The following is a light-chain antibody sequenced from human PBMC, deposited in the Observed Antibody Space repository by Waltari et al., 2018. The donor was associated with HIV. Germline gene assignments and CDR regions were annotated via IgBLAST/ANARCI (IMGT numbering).Light chain of an antibody. J-gene: IGLJ1*01. V-gene: IGLV2-11*01. Sequence: QSALTQPRSVSGSPGQSVTISCTGTSSDIGYFDYVSWYQQYLGKTPGVSIYEVNQRTSGVPERCTGSKSGITASLTISGLQGEDEADYYCCSYAGAYTYVFGTGTKVNVL. CDR1: SSDIGYFDY. CDR3: CSYAGAYTYV. CDR2: EVN.